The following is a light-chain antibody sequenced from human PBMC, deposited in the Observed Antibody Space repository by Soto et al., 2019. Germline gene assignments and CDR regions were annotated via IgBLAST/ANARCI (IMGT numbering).Light chain of an antibody. V-gene: IGKV1-39*01. CDR1: QFISSY. J-gene: IGKJ3*01. CDR3: QQSYSTSPT. CDR2: AAS. Sequence: DIQMTQSPSSLSASVGDRVTITCRASQFISSYLNWYQQKPGKAPQLLIYAASSLQSGVPSRFSGSGSGTDFTLTISSLQPEDFATYYCQQSYSTSPTFGPGTKVDIK.